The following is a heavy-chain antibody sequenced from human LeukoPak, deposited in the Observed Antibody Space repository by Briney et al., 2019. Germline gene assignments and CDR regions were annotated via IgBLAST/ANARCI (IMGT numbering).Heavy chain of an antibody. D-gene: IGHD3-10*01. Sequence: GGSLRLSSAASGFTFSSYWMSWVRQAPGKGLEWVANIKQDGSEKYYVDSVKGRFTISRDNAKNSLYLQMNSLRAEDTAVYYCASLTMVRGFEKFDPWGQGTLVTVSS. CDR3: ASLTMVRGFEKFDP. V-gene: IGHV3-7*01. J-gene: IGHJ5*02. CDR2: IKQDGSEK. CDR1: GFTFSSYW.